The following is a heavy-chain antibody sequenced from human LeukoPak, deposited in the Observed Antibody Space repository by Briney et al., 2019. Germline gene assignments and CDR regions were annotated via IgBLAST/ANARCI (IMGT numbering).Heavy chain of an antibody. CDR3: AKDFSCNLRLVYYGMDV. CDR2: ISGSGGST. V-gene: IGHV3-23*01. D-gene: IGHD1-14*01. Sequence: PGGSLRLSCSASGITLSDHAIHWVRQAPGKGLEWVSAISGSGGSTYYADSVKGRFTISRDNSKNTLYLQMNSLRAEDTAVYYCAKDFSCNLRLVYYGMDVWGQGTTVTVSS. J-gene: IGHJ6*02. CDR1: GITLSDHA.